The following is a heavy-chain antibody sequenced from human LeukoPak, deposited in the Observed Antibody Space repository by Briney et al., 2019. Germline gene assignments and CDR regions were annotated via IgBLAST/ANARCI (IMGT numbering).Heavy chain of an antibody. CDR1: GYTFTSYY. CDR3: ASAYSSSSDAFDI. V-gene: IGHV1-46*01. Sequence: ASVKVSCKASGYTFTSYYMHWVRQAPGQGLEWMGIINPSGGSTSYAQKFQGRVTITRNTSISTAYMELSSLRSEDTAVYYCASAYSSSSDAFDIWGQGTMVTVSS. J-gene: IGHJ3*02. CDR2: INPSGGST. D-gene: IGHD6-6*01.